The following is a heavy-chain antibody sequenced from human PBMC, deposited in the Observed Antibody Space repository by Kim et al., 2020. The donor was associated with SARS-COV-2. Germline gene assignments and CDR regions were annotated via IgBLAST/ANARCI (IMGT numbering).Heavy chain of an antibody. Sequence: GGSLRLSCAASGFTFSGSVMHWVRQASGKGLEWVGRIRSKANSYATAYAASVKGRFTISRDDSKNTAYLQMNSLKTEDTAVYYCTRRSCSGGSCYGDYWCQGTLVTVSS. CDR3: TRRSCSGGSCYGDY. V-gene: IGHV3-73*01. CDR1: GFTFSGSV. D-gene: IGHD2-15*01. CDR2: IRSKANSYAT. J-gene: IGHJ4*02.